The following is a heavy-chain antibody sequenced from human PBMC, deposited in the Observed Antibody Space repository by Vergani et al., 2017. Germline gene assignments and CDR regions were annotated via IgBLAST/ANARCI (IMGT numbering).Heavy chain of an antibody. CDR3: ARQALIPAAGTRYIDY. D-gene: IGHD6-13*01. J-gene: IGHJ4*02. Sequence: QVQLQESGPGLVKPSETLSLTCTVSGGSISSYYWSWIRQPPGKGLEWIGYINYSGSTYYNPSLKSRVTISVDTSKNQFSLKLSPVTAADTAVYYCARQALIPAAGTRYIDYWGQGTLVTVSS. CDR2: INYSGST. V-gene: IGHV4-59*08. CDR1: GGSISSYY.